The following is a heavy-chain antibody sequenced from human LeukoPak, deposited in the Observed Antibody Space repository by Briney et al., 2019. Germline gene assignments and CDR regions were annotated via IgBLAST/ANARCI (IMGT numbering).Heavy chain of an antibody. D-gene: IGHD2-2*01. Sequence: ASVKVSCKASGYTFTSYGISWVRQAPGQGLEWMGWISAYNGNTNYAQKLQGRVTMTTDTSTSTAYMELRSLRSEDTAVYYCARATTGLDVVVPAGLFDYWGQGTLVTVSS. J-gene: IGHJ4*02. CDR1: GYTFTSYG. V-gene: IGHV1-18*01. CDR2: ISAYNGNT. CDR3: ARATTGLDVVVPAGLFDY.